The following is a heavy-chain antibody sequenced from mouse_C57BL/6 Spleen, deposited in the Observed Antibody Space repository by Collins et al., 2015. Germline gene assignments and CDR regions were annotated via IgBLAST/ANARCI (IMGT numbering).Heavy chain of an antibody. J-gene: IGHJ2*01. CDR3: ARRELSFDY. CDR1: GFSLSTSGMG. V-gene: IGHV8-12*01. CDR2: IYWDDDK. D-gene: IGHD4-1*01. Sequence: QVTLKESGPGILQPSQTLSLTCSFSGFSLSTSGMGVSWIRQPSGKGLEWLAHIYWDDDKRYNPSLKGRLTISKDTSRNQVFLKITSVDTADTATYYCARRELSFDYWGQGTTLTVSS.